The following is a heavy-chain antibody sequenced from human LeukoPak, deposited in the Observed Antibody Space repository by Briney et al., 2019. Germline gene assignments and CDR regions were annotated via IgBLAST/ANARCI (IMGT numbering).Heavy chain of an antibody. CDR1: GGSISSGSYY. V-gene: IGHV4-61*02. J-gene: IGHJ4*02. D-gene: IGHD3-3*01. CDR3: ARGGTDYDFWSGDQYFDY. Sequence: SETLSLTCTVSGGSISSGSYYWSWIRQPAGKGLEWIGRIYTSGSTNYNPSLKSRVTISVDTSKNQFSLKLSSVTAADTAVYYCARGGTDYDFWSGDQYFDYWGQGTLVTVSS. CDR2: IYTSGST.